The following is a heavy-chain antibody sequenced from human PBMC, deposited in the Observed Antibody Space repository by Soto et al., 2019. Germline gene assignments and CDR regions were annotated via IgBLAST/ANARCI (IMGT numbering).Heavy chain of an antibody. V-gene: IGHV3-30*04. CDR3: AVAHHLGIEDI. J-gene: IGHJ3*02. CDR1: GFTFSSYA. Sequence: GGSLRLSCAASGFTFSSYAMHWVRQAPGKGLEWVAVISYDGSNKYYADSVKGRFTISRDNSKNTLYLQMNSLRAEDTAVYYCAVAHHLGIEDIWGQGTMVTVSS. CDR2: ISYDGSNK.